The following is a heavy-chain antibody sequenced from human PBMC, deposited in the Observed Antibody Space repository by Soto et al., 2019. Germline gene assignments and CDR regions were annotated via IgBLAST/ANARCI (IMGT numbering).Heavy chain of an antibody. V-gene: IGHV3-53*01. Sequence: EVQLVESGGGVIQPGGSLRLSCAASGFTVSSKYMTWVRQAPGKGLGWVSVIYGGGTTYYADSVKGRFTISRDNSKNTLYLQMNSLRAEDTAVYYCVQTTGWPGFDFWGQGTLVTVSS. CDR3: VQTTGWPGFDF. D-gene: IGHD6-19*01. J-gene: IGHJ4*02. CDR2: IYGGGTT. CDR1: GFTVSSKY.